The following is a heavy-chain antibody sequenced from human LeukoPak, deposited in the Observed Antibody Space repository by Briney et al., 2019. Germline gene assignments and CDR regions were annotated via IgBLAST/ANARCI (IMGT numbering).Heavy chain of an antibody. CDR1: GYTFSAYY. CDR3: ARVNRALDY. V-gene: IGHV1-2*02. Sequence: ASVKVSCKASGYTFSAYYIHWVKQAPGQGLEWMGWINPNSGGTYSAQKFQGRVTMTRDTSISTTYMDVNSLISDDTAVYYCARVNRALDYWGQGSLVTVSS. J-gene: IGHJ4*02. CDR2: INPNSGGT.